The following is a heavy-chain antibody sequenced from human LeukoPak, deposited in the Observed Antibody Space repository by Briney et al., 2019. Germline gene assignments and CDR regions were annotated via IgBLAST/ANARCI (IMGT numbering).Heavy chain of an antibody. CDR2: ISPYNGNT. V-gene: IGHV1-18*01. D-gene: IGHD2/OR15-2a*01. CDR1: GYTLISYG. CDR3: GRHTSMGVPLDILEKWFDT. J-gene: IGHJ5*02. Sequence: EASVKVSCKASGYTLISYGISWVRQAPGQGLQWMGWISPYNGNTNYVQKFQGRVTMTTDTSTSTAYMELRSLRSDDTAVYYCGRHTSMGVPLDILEKWFDTWGQGTLVTVSS.